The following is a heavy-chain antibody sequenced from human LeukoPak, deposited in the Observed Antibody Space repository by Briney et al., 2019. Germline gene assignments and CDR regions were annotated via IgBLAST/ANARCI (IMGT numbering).Heavy chain of an antibody. Sequence: SETLSLTCPVSGGSISRGGYYWSWIRQHPGKGLEWIGYIYYSGRTYYNPSLKRRVTISVDTSKNQFSLKLRSVTAADTAVYYCARDLDPPRYGMDVWGQGTTVTVSS. D-gene: IGHD3-9*01. J-gene: IGHJ6*02. CDR3: ARDLDPPRYGMDV. V-gene: IGHV4-31*03. CDR2: IYYSGRT. CDR1: GGSISRGGYY.